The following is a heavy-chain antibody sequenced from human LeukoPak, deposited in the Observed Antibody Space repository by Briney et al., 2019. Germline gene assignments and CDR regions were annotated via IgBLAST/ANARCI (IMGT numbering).Heavy chain of an antibody. CDR1: GGSISGYY. CDR3: ARDRWLRLRGGGTRVLERGYYYYGMDV. J-gene: IGHJ6*02. CDR2: IYYSGST. D-gene: IGHD5-12*01. V-gene: IGHV4-59*01. Sequence: SETLSLTCIVSGGSISGYYWNWIRQAPGKGLEWIGYIYYSGSTNYNPSLKSRVTISVDTSKNQFSLKLSSVTAADTAVYYCARDRWLRLRGGGTRVLERGYYYYGMDVWGQGTTVTVSS.